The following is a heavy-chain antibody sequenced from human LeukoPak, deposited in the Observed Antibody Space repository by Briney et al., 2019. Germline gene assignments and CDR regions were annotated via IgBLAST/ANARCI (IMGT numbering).Heavy chain of an antibody. J-gene: IGHJ4*02. Sequence: GASVKVSCKASGYTFTSYDINWVRQATGQGLEWMGWMNPNSGNTGYAQKFQGRVTMTRNTSISTAYMELSSLRSEDTAVYYCVRGQHRPGIAAAGIGYWGQGTLVTVSS. CDR3: VRGQHRPGIAAAGIGY. V-gene: IGHV1-8*01. CDR2: MNPNSGNT. D-gene: IGHD6-25*01. CDR1: GYTFTSYD.